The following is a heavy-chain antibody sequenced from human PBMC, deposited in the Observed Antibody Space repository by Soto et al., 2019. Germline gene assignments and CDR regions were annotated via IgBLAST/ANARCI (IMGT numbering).Heavy chain of an antibody. CDR3: ARDSVDTYYDFWSGYLL. J-gene: IGHJ4*02. CDR2: IYHSGST. D-gene: IGHD3-3*01. Sequence: SETLSLTCAVSSGSISSSNWWSWVRQPPGKGLEWIGEIYHSGSTNYNPSLKSRVTISVDKSKNQFSLKLSSVTAADTAVYYCARDSVDTYYDFWSGYLLWGQGTLVTVSS. V-gene: IGHV4-4*02. CDR1: SGSISSSNW.